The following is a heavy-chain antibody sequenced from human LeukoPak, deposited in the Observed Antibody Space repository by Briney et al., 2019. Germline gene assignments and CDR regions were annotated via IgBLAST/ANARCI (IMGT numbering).Heavy chain of an antibody. CDR3: ARRGLIAAAVDY. J-gene: IGHJ4*02. CDR2: INHSGST. D-gene: IGHD6-13*01. CDR1: GGSISSSSYY. Sequence: SETLSLTCTVSGGSISSSSYYWGWIRQPPGKGLEWIGEINHSGSTNYNPSLKSRVTISVDTSKNQFSLKLSSVTAADTAVYYCARRGLIAAAVDYWGQGTLVTVSS. V-gene: IGHV4-39*07.